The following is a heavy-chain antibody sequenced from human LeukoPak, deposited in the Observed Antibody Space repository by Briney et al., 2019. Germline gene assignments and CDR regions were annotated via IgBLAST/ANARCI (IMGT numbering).Heavy chain of an antibody. Sequence: SETPSLTCTVSGGSISSSSYYWGWIRQPPGKGLEWIGSIYYSGSTYYNPSLKSRVTISVDTSKNQFSLKLSSVTAADTAVYYCARGGGRGATTAEYFQHWGQGTLVTVSS. J-gene: IGHJ1*01. CDR3: ARGGGRGATTAEYFQH. CDR1: GGSISSSSYY. CDR2: IYYSGST. D-gene: IGHD1-26*01. V-gene: IGHV4-39*07.